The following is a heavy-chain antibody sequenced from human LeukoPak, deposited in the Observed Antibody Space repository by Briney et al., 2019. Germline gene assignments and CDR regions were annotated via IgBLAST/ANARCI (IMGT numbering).Heavy chain of an antibody. J-gene: IGHJ4*02. Sequence: GGSLRLSCAASGFIFSSYGMRWVRQAPGKGLEWVARIWHDGSNDDYADSVKGRFTISRDNSKNTLYLQMNSLRAEDTAIYYCAKVTGDYYDTSGAFDYWGQGTLVTVSS. CDR2: IWHDGSND. D-gene: IGHD3-22*01. V-gene: IGHV3-33*06. CDR1: GFIFSSYG. CDR3: AKVTGDYYDTSGAFDY.